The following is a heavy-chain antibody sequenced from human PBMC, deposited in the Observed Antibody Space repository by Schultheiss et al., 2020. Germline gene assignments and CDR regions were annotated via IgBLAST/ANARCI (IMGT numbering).Heavy chain of an antibody. CDR2: INAGNGNT. CDR1: GYTFTSYA. V-gene: IGHV1-3*01. J-gene: IGHJ4*02. D-gene: IGHD3-22*01. Sequence: ASVKVSCKASGYTFTSYAMHWVRQAPGQRLEWMGWINAGNGNTKYSQKFQGRVTITRDTSASTAYMELSRLRSDDTAVYYCARGANYYDSSGPFGYWGQGTLVTVSS. CDR3: ARGANYYDSSGPFGY.